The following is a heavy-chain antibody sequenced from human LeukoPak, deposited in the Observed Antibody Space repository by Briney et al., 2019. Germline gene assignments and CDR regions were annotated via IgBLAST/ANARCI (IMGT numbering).Heavy chain of an antibody. CDR2: INSDGINT. CDR1: GFTFSNYW. J-gene: IGHJ4*02. V-gene: IGHV3-74*01. CDR3: AKGGATKFYFDY. Sequence: GGSLRLSCAASGFTFSNYWMHWVRQAPGKGLVWVSRINSDGINTSYADSVKGRFTISRDNSKNTLYLQMNSLRAEDTAIFYCAKGGATKFYFDYWGQGTLVIVSS. D-gene: IGHD5-12*01.